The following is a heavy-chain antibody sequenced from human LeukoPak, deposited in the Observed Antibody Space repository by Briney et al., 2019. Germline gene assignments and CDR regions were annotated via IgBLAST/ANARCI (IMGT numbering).Heavy chain of an antibody. V-gene: IGHV1-8*01. CDR1: VCTFTSYD. D-gene: IGHD6-19*01. CDR2: MNPSSGNT. J-gene: IGHJ4*02. Sequence: ASVKVSCKASVCTFTSYDINWVRQATGQGLEWMGWMNPSSGNTGYAQKFQGRVTMTRNTSISTAYMELSSLRSEDTAVYYCARRSQAGGTGIGYWGQGTLVTVSS. CDR3: ARRSQAGGTGIGY.